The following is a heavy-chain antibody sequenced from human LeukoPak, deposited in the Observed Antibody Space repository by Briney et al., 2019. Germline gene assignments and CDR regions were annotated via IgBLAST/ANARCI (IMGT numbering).Heavy chain of an antibody. V-gene: IGHV3-30*02. CDR1: GFTFRTYT. D-gene: IGHD3-3*01. CDR2: IRYDGSNK. J-gene: IGHJ6*03. CDR3: AKGLYDFWSGYSGRYYYYYMDV. Sequence: GGSLRLSCAASGFTFRTYTMHWARQAPGKGLEWVAFIRYDGSNKYYADSVKGRFTISRDNSKNTLYLQMNGLRAEDTAVYYCAKGLYDFWSGYSGRYYYYYMDVWGKGTTVTVSS.